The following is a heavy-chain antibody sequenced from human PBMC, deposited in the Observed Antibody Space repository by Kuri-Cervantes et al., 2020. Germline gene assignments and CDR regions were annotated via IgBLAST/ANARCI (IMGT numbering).Heavy chain of an antibody. CDR3: ARSGITIFGVVTPFDY. CDR2: INPSGGST. Sequence: ASVKVSCKASGYTFTSYYMHWVRQAPGQGLEWMGIINPSGGSTSYAQKFQGRVTMTRDTSTSTVYMELSSLRSDDTAVYYCARSGITIFGVVTPFDYWGQGTLVTVSS. J-gene: IGHJ4*02. CDR1: GYTFTSYY. D-gene: IGHD3-3*01. V-gene: IGHV1-46*01.